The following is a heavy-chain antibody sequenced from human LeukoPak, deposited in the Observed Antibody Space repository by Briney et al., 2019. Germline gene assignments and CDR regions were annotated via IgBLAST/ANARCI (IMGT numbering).Heavy chain of an antibody. CDR2: IYSGGST. CDR1: GFTVSSNY. D-gene: IGHD3-16*01. V-gene: IGHV3-66*01. Sequence: GGSLRLSCAASGFTVSSNYMSWVRQAPGKGLEWVSVIYSGGSTYYADSVKGRFTISRDNSKNTLYLQMNSLGAEDTAVYYCAREPLGGYFDYWGQETLVTVSS. J-gene: IGHJ4*02. CDR3: AREPLGGYFDY.